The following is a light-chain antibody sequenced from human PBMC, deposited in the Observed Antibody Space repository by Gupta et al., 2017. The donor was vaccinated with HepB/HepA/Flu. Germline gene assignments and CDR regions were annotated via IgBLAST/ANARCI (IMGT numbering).Light chain of an antibody. V-gene: IGKV4-1*01. CDR1: QTIFYSSKNRNY. Sequence: DIVMTQSPDSLSVSLGERATINCQSSQTIFYSSKNRNYSAWYQQRPGQPPKLLISWASTRESGVPDRFSGGGSGTDFTLTISGLQAEDVAVYYCQQYYRDPWTFGQGTKVEIK. CDR3: QQYYRDPWT. J-gene: IGKJ1*01. CDR2: WAS.